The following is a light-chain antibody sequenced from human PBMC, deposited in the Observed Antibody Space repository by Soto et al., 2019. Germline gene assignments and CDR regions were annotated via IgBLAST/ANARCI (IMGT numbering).Light chain of an antibody. CDR3: QQYGSSPTA. Sequence: EIVLTQSPGPLSLSPGERATLSCRASQSVSSSYLAWYQQKPGQAPRLLIYGASSRATGIPDRFSGSGSGTDFTLTFSRLEPEDFAVEYCQQYGSSPTAFGGGNKVVIK. J-gene: IGKJ4*01. V-gene: IGKV3-20*01. CDR2: GAS. CDR1: QSVSSSY.